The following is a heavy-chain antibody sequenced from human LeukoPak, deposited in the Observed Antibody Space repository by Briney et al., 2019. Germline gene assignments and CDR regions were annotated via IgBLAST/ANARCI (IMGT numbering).Heavy chain of an antibody. J-gene: IGHJ4*02. CDR1: GFTFSSYA. D-gene: IGHD2-2*01. CDR2: ISYDGSNK. V-gene: IGHV3-30-3*01. CDR3: AREDTVPAAGFDY. Sequence: GGSLRLSCVGSGFTFSSYAMHWVRQAPGKGLEWVAVISYDGSNKYYADSVKGRFTISRDNSKNTLYLQMNSLRAEDTAVYYCAREDTVPAAGFDYWGQGTLVTVSS.